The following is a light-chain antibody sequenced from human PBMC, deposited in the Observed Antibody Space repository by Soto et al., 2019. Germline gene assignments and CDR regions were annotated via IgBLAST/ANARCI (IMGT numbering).Light chain of an antibody. CDR1: SSDVGGYNY. CDR3: ISYTSSSTWV. J-gene: IGLJ3*02. CDR2: EVS. Sequence: QSVLTQHASVSGSPGQSITISCTGTSSDVGGYNYVSWYQQHPGTAPKLMIYEVSNRPSGVSDRFSGSRSGNTASLTISGLQAEDESDYYCISYTSSSTWVFGGGTKVTVL. V-gene: IGLV2-14*01.